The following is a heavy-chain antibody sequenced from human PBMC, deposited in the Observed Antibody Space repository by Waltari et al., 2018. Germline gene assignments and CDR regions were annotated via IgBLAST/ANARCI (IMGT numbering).Heavy chain of an antibody. V-gene: IGHV4-31*03. CDR1: GGSISSGGYY. D-gene: IGHD3-9*01. CDR3: ASDDILTGAYFQH. Sequence: QVQLQESDPGLVKPSQTLSLTCTVSGGSISSGGYYWSWIRQHPGKGLEWIGYIYYSGSTYYNPSLKSRVTISVDTSKNQFSLKLSSVTAADTAVYYCASDDILTGAYFQHWGQGTLVTVSS. J-gene: IGHJ1*01. CDR2: IYYSGST.